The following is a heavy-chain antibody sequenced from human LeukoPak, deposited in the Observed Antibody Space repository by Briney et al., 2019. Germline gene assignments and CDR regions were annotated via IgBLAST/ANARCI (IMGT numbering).Heavy chain of an antibody. D-gene: IGHD5-24*01. V-gene: IGHV4-59*01. CDR3: AAMATIGFAY. CDR2: IYCSGST. CDR1: GGSISSYY. Sequence: SETLSLTCTVSGGSISSYYWSWIRQPPGKGLEWIGYIYCSGSTNYNPSLKSRVTISVDTSKNQFSLKLSSVTAADTAVYYCAAMATIGFAYWGQGTLVTVSS. J-gene: IGHJ4*02.